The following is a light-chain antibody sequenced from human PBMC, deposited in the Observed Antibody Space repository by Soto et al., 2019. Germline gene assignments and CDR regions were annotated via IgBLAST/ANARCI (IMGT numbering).Light chain of an antibody. Sequence: QSVLTQPPSASGSPGQSVTISCTGTSSDVGGYNYVSWYQQHPGKAPKLMIYEVNKRPSGVPDHFSGSKSGNTASLTVSGLQAEDEADYFCSSFAGSIFYVFGTGTKVTVL. CDR2: EVN. V-gene: IGLV2-8*01. J-gene: IGLJ1*01. CDR3: SSFAGSIFYV. CDR1: SSDVGGYNY.